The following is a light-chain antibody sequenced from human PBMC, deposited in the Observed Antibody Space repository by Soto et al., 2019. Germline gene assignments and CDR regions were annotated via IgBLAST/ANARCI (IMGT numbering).Light chain of an antibody. CDR1: QAVNTS. CDR2: LAS. V-gene: IGKV3-11*01. CDR3: HQRQSWPRT. Sequence: EIVLTQSPATLSSFPGDRVTLSCRASQAVNTSLAWYQHKPGQAPRLLIYLASNRAAGVPARFSGSGSGTDFTLTISDVEPEDVAVYYCHQRQSWPRTFGQGTKVDIK. J-gene: IGKJ1*01.